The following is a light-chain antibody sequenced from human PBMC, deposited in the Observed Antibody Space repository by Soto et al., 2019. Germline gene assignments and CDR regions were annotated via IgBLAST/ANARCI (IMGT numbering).Light chain of an antibody. CDR2: WAS. CDR1: QSVLYSSNNENY. Sequence: DIVMTQSQDSLAVSLGERATINCKYSQSVLYSSNNENYLAWYQQKPGQPPNLLIYWASTRESGVPDRFSGSGSGTDFTLTISSLQAEDVAVYYCQQYYSTPPTFGQGTKVEIK. J-gene: IGKJ1*01. V-gene: IGKV4-1*01. CDR3: QQYYSTPPT.